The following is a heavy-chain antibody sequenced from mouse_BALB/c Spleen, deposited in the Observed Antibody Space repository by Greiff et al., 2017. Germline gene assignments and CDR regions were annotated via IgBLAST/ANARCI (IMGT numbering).Heavy chain of an antibody. Sequence: EVQLQESGPGLVKPSQSLSLTCSVTGYSITSGYYWNWIRQFPGNKLEWMGYISYDGSNNYNPSLKNRISITRDTSKNQFFLKLNSVTTEDTATYYCASYYRYRPDYWGQGTTLTVSS. CDR1: GYSITSGYY. V-gene: IGHV3-6*02. CDR2: ISYDGSN. D-gene: IGHD2-14*01. J-gene: IGHJ2*01. CDR3: ASYYRYRPDY.